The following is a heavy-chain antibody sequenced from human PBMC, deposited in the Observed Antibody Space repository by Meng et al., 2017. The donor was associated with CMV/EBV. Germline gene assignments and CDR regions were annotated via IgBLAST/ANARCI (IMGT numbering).Heavy chain of an antibody. Sequence: GESLKISCEASGFTFSDSLMHWVRQAPGKGLEWVGRIKNKGENYGTTYGASVTGRFTISRDDSKNTAYLQMNNLKTEDTAVYYCISWNDWNCYHFDSWGQGTLVTVSS. V-gene: IGHV3-73*01. CDR2: IKNKGENYGT. CDR1: GFTFSDSL. CDR3: ISWNDWNCYHFDS. J-gene: IGHJ4*02. D-gene: IGHD1-1*01.